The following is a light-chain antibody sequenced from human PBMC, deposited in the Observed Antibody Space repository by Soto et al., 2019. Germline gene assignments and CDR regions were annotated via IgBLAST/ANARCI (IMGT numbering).Light chain of an antibody. CDR1: QTISSW. Sequence: DIQMTQSPSTLSGSVGDRVTITCRASQTISSWLAWYQQKPGKAPKLLIYKASTVKSGVPSRFSGSCSGTDFTLTISSLDPEDSAVYCCQQRNSWPPVTFGHGTRLEI. J-gene: IGKJ5*01. CDR2: KAS. CDR3: QQRNSWPPVT. V-gene: IGKV1-5*03.